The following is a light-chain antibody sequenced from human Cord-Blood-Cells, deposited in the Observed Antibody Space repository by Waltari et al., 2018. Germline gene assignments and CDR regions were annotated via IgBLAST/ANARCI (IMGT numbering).Light chain of an antibody. CDR3: NSRDSSGNHLV. CDR2: GKN. CDR1: SLISYY. V-gene: IGLV3-19*01. Sequence: SSELTQAPAVSVALGQTVRITCHGDSLISYYASWYQQKPGQAPVLVIYGKNNRPSGIPDRFSGSSSGNTASLTITGAQAEDEADYYCNSRDSSGNHLVFGGGTKLTVL. J-gene: IGLJ2*01.